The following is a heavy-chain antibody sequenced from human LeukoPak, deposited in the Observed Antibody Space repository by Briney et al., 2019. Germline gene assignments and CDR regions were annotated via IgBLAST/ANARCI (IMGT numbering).Heavy chain of an antibody. CDR2: IHYSGNT. D-gene: IGHD3-22*01. CDR1: GGSTSSSNFY. J-gene: IGHJ4*02. Sequence: PSETLSLTCTVSGGSTSSSNFYWGWIRQPPGMGLEWIGGIHYSGNTYYNPSLKSRVTISIDTSKDQFSLKLSSVTAADTAVYYCARGGIGYDSSGYSFDYWGQGTLVTVSS. V-gene: IGHV4-39*07. CDR3: ARGGIGYDSSGYSFDY.